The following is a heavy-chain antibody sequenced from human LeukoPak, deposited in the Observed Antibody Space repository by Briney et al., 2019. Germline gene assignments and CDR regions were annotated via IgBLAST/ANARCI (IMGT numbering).Heavy chain of an antibody. D-gene: IGHD6-13*01. CDR1: GYTFTSNY. V-gene: IGHV1-46*01. Sequence: ASVKVSCKAFGYTFTSNYMHWVRQAPGQGPEWMGVISPSGGSTTYAQKFQGRVTMTRDMSTSTVYMELSSLRSEDTAVYYCARAGGGSSSWAGYFDYWGQGTLVTVSS. J-gene: IGHJ4*02. CDR3: ARAGGGSSSWAGYFDY. CDR2: ISPSGGST.